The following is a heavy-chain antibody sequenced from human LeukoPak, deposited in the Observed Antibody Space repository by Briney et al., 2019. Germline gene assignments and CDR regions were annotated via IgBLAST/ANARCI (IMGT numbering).Heavy chain of an antibody. V-gene: IGHV3-21*01. CDR3: ARDSSSSWVDAFDI. CDR1: GVALKSYS. D-gene: IGHD6-13*01. J-gene: IGHJ3*02. Sequence: PGGSLRLSCAGSGVALKSYSLSWVREAPGKGREWVSSISSTSAYIYYADSVKGRFTISRDNVDNVVYLQMNSLRAEDTAVYYCARDSSSSWVDAFDIWGQGTMLTVSS. CDR2: ISSTSAYI.